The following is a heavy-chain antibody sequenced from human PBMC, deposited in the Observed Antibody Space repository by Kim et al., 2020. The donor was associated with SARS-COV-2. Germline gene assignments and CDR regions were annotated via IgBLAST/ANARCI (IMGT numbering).Heavy chain of an antibody. J-gene: IGHJ2*01. CDR3: VREIAVPGWWYFDL. D-gene: IGHD6-19*01. CDR2: INLAAGDP. V-gene: IGHV3-13*04. CDR1: GFTFSSHD. Sequence: GGSLRLSCAASGFTFSSHDMHWVRQTTEKGLEWVSGINLAAGDPVYADSVKGRFTVSRDNAKNSLYLQMNSLRAGDTAIYYCVREIAVPGWWYFDLWGRGTLVTVSS.